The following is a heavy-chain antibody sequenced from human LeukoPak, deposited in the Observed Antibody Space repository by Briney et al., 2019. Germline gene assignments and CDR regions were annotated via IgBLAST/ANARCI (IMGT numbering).Heavy chain of an antibody. V-gene: IGHV5-51*01. D-gene: IGHD6-19*01. Sequence: GESLKISCKGSGYSFTNYWIGWVRQMPGKGLEWMGIIYPGDSDTRYSPSFQGQVTISADKSISTAYLQWSSLKVSDTAIYYCARHSDSSGLTNRFDSWGQGTLVTVSS. CDR2: IYPGDSDT. CDR1: GYSFTNYW. CDR3: ARHSDSSGLTNRFDS. J-gene: IGHJ4*02.